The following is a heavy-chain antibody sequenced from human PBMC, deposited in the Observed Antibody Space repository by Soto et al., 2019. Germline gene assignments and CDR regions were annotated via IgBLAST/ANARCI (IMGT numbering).Heavy chain of an antibody. CDR3: ARDFFDSSDYTTNWFDP. Sequence: SETLSLTCAVSGGSFSGYFWSWIRQPPGKGLEWIGEITHIGSTNYNPSLKSRVTISVDTSKNQFSLRVSSVAAADAALYYCARDFFDSSDYTTNWFDPWGQGTLVT. D-gene: IGHD3-22*01. CDR1: GGSFSGYF. CDR2: ITHIGST. V-gene: IGHV4-34*01. J-gene: IGHJ5*02.